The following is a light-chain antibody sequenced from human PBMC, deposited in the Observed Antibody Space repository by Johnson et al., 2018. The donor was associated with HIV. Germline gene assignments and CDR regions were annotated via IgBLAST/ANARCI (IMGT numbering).Light chain of an antibody. Sequence: SVLTQPPPVSAAPGQKVTISCSGSSSNLGDNYVSWYQQLPGTAPKLLIYETTNRPSGLPDRLSGSKSGTSATLGLPGLQTGDEGDYYCGTWDRSLSAGGVFGTGTKVTVL. CDR2: ETT. V-gene: IGLV1-51*02. CDR3: GTWDRSLSAGGV. J-gene: IGLJ1*01. CDR1: SSNLGDNY.